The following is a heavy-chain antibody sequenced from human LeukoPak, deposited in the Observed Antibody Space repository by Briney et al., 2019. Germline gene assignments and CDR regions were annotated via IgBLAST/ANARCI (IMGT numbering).Heavy chain of an antibody. V-gene: IGHV3-23*01. CDR1: GFTFSSYA. J-gene: IGHJ4*02. CDR2: ISGSGGST. CDR3: AKDLRSGWSYYFDY. D-gene: IGHD6-19*01. Sequence: PGGSLRLSCAASGFTFSSYAMSWVRQAPGKGLEWVSAISGSGGSTYYADSVKGRFTTSRDNSKNTLYLQMNSLRAEDTAVYYCAKDLRSGWSYYFDYWGQGTLVTVSS.